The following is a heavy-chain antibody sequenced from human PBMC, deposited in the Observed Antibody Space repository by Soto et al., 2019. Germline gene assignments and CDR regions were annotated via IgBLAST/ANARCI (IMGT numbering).Heavy chain of an antibody. CDR2: ISGSGDST. CDR1: GFTFSTYA. D-gene: IGHD6-19*01. J-gene: IGHJ4*02. CDR3: AXERSSGWSFDY. Sequence: EVQLLESGGGLVQPGGSLRLSCAASGFTFSTYAMNWVRQAPGKGLEWVSGISGSGDSTYYADSVKGRFTVSRDNSKNTLYLQMNSLRAEDTAVFYCAXERSSGWSFDYWGQGTLVTVSS. V-gene: IGHV3-23*01.